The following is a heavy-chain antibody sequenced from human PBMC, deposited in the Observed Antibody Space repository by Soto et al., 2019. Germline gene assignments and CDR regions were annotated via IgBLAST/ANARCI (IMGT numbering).Heavy chain of an antibody. Sequence: SDTLSLTCTVSGGSISSGDYYWSWIRQPPGKGLEWMGYIDYSGSTYYNPSLKSRVTISADTSKNPFSLKLNSVTAADTAVYYCASSYYDSSCYYSSYYYYAMDVWGQGTTVTVSS. CDR1: GGSISSGDYY. CDR2: IDYSGST. CDR3: ASSYYDSSCYYSSYYYYAMDV. J-gene: IGHJ6*02. D-gene: IGHD3-22*01. V-gene: IGHV4-30-4*02.